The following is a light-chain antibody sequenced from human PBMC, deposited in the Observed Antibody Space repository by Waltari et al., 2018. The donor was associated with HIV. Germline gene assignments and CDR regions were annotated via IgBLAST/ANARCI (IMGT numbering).Light chain of an antibody. CDR2: GAS. Sequence: EIVMTQSPVTLSVSPGERATLSCRASQSVSSNLAWYQQKPGQAPRLLIYGASTRATGIPARCSGSGSGTEFTLSISSLQSEDFGVYYCQQYNNWPRTFSQGTKLEIK. V-gene: IGKV3-15*01. J-gene: IGKJ2*01. CDR1: QSVSSN. CDR3: QQYNNWPRT.